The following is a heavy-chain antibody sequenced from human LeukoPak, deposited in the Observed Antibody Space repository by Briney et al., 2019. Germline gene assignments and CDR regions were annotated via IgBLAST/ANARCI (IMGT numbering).Heavy chain of an antibody. Sequence: AASVKVSCKASGGTFSSYAISWVRQAPGQGLEWMGGIIPIFGTANYAQKLQGRVTMTTDTSTSTAYMELRSLRSDDTAVYYCARSLGEYYFDYWGQGTLVTVSS. V-gene: IGHV1-69*05. J-gene: IGHJ4*02. CDR2: IIPIFGTA. CDR3: ARSLGEYYFDY. CDR1: GGTFSSYA.